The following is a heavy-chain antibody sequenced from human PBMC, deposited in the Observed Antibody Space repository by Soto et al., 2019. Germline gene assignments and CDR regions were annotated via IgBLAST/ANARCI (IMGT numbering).Heavy chain of an antibody. D-gene: IGHD6-19*01. CDR3: ARHLYSSGWYLGY. J-gene: IGHJ4*02. CDR2: IYYSGST. Sequence: PSETLSLTCTVSGGSISSYYWSWIRQPPGKGLEWIGYIYYSGSTNYNPSLKSRVTISVDTSKNQFSLKLSSVTAADTAVYYCARHLYSSGWYLGYWGQGTLVTVSS. CDR1: GGSISSYY. V-gene: IGHV4-59*08.